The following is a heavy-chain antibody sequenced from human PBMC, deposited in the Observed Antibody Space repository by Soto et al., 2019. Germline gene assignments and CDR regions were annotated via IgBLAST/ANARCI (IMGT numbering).Heavy chain of an antibody. CDR3: ARDGAGYSSGWYQRGGFDY. Sequence: QVQLVESGGGVVQPGRSLRLSCAASGFTFSSYGMHWVRQAPGKGLEWVAVIWYDGSNKYYADSVKGRFTTSRDNSKNTLYLQMNSLRAADTAVYYCARDGAGYSSGWYQRGGFDYWGQGTLVTVSS. CDR2: IWYDGSNK. D-gene: IGHD6-19*01. V-gene: IGHV3-33*01. J-gene: IGHJ4*02. CDR1: GFTFSSYG.